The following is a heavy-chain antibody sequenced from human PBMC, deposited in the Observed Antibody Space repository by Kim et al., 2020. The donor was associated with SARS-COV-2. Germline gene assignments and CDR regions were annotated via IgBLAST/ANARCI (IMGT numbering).Heavy chain of an antibody. V-gene: IGHV3-33*01. CDR2: IWYDGSQT. Sequence: GGSLRLSCAASGFTFSSFAMHWVRQAPGKGLEWVAVIWYDGSQTYYAESVKGRFTISRDNSKNTLYLQMNNLRVEDTALYYCAGGGIYSGFDLGDYWGQGTLVTVSS. CDR3: AGGGIYSGFDLGDY. J-gene: IGHJ4*02. CDR1: GFTFSSFA. D-gene: IGHD5-12*01.